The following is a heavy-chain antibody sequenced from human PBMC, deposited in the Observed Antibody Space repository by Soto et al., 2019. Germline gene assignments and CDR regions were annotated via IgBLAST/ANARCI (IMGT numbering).Heavy chain of an antibody. CDR1: GYTFTSYY. CDR2: INPSGGST. J-gene: IGHJ6*02. V-gene: IGHV1-46*01. D-gene: IGHD5-18*01. Sequence: ASVKVSCKASGYTFTSYYMHWVRQAPGQGLEWMGIINPSGGSTSYAQKFQGRVTMTRDTSTSTVYMELSSLRSEDTAVYYCARDLLSDTAMGIPRAYYSYGTDVSGQGPTLTLS. CDR3: ARDLLSDTAMGIPRAYYSYGTDV.